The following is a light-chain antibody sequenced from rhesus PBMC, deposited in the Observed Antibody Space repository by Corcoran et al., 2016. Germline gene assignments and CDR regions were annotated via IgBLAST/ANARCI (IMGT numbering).Light chain of an antibody. V-gene: IGKV1-38*01. Sequence: DIQLTQSPSSLSASVGDRVTITCRASQGISSYLAWYQQKSGKAPKLLIYDASNLQSGVPSRFSGSGSGTEFTLTISSLQPVDFATYYCQQRNSYPFTFGPGTKLDIK. CDR3: QQRNSYPFT. CDR1: QGISSY. CDR2: DAS. J-gene: IGKJ3*01.